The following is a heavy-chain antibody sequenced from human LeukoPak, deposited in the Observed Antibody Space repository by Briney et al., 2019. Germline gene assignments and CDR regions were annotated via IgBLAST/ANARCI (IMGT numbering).Heavy chain of an antibody. CDR1: GYTFTGYY. Sequence: ASVKVSCKASGYTFTGYYMHWVRQAPGQGLEWMGWINPNSGGTNYAQKFQGRVTMTRDTSISTAYMELSRLRSDDTAVYYCARAECGSTSCYTGGGWFDPWGQGTLVTVSS. CDR2: INPNSGGT. J-gene: IGHJ5*02. D-gene: IGHD2-2*02. V-gene: IGHV1-2*02. CDR3: ARAECGSTSCYTGGGWFDP.